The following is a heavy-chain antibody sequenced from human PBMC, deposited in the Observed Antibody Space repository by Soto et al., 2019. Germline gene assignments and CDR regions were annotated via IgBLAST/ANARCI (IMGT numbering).Heavy chain of an antibody. CDR2: IYYSGST. J-gene: IGHJ5*02. CDR1: GGSISSYY. V-gene: IGHV4-59*01. CDR3: ARVRSIAAAGTALRWFDP. D-gene: IGHD6-13*01. Sequence: QVQLQESGPGLVKPSETLSLTCTVSGGSISSYYWSWIRQPPGKGLEWIGYIYYSGSTNYNPSLKSRVTISVDTSKNQFSLKLSSVTAADTAVYYCARVRSIAAAGTALRWFDPWGQGTLVTVSS.